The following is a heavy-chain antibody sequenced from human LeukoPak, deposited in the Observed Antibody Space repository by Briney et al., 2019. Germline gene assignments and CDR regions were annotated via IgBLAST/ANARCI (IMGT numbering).Heavy chain of an antibody. CDR2: FDPEDGET. Sequence: ASVKVSFKVSGYTLTELSMHWVRQAPGKGLEWMGGFDPEDGETIYAQKFQGRVTMTEDTSTDTAYMELSSLRSEDTAVYYCATCKTPDYYYYMDVWGKGTTVTVSS. CDR1: GYTLTELS. V-gene: IGHV1-24*01. D-gene: IGHD2/OR15-2a*01. J-gene: IGHJ6*03. CDR3: ATCKTPDYYYYMDV.